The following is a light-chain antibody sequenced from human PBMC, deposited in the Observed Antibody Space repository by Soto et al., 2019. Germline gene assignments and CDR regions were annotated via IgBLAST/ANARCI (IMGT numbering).Light chain of an antibody. J-gene: IGKJ5*01. CDR3: QQYDNLPPIT. CDR2: DAS. V-gene: IGKV1-33*01. Sequence: DIPMTQSPSSLSASVGDRVTITCQASQDISNYLNWYQQKPGKAPKLLIYDASNLETGVPSRFSGSGSGTDFTFTISSLQPEDIATYYCQQYDNLPPITCGQGTRLEIK. CDR1: QDISNY.